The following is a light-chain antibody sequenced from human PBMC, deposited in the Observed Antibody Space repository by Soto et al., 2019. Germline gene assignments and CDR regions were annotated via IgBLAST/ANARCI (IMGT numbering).Light chain of an antibody. CDR3: QSIDGSIHGHVV. CDR1: SGSIASNY. J-gene: IGLJ2*01. CDR2: EDD. V-gene: IGLV6-57*02. Sequence: NFMLTQPHSVSESPGKSVTISCTGSSGSIASNYVQWYQQRPGSAPTTVIYEDDQRPSGVPDRFSGSIDRSSNSASLTISGLKTEDEADYYCQSIDGSIHGHVVFGGGTKLTVL.